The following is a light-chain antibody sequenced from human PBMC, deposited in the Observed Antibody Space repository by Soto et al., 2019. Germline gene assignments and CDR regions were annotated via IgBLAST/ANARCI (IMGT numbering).Light chain of an antibody. CDR3: QSHDTTNVV. J-gene: IGLJ3*02. Sequence: NFMLTQPHSVSASPGKTVTISCTGSSGSIASNYVQWYQQRPGSAPTTVIYEDNKRPSGVPDRFSGSVDTSSNSASLIISGLKTEDEADYYCQSHDTTNVVFGRRTKVTVL. CDR1: SGSIASNY. V-gene: IGLV6-57*02. CDR2: EDN.